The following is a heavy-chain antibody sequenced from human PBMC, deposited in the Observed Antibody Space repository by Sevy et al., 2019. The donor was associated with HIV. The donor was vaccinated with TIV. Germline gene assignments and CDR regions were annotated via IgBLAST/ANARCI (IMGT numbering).Heavy chain of an antibody. CDR1: GYTFTGYG. CDR2: ISAYNGNT. Sequence: ASVKVSCKASGYTFTGYGISWVRQAPGQGLEWMGWISAYNGNTNYAQKLQGRVTMTTDTSTSTAYMELRSLRSDDTALYFSARDLGGYSDSSGYYPIDYWGQGTLVTVSS. D-gene: IGHD3-22*01. CDR3: ARDLGGYSDSSGYYPIDY. J-gene: IGHJ4*02. V-gene: IGHV1-18*01.